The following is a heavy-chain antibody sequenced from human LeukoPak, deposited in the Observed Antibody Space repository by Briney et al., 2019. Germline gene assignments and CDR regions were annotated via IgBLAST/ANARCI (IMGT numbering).Heavy chain of an antibody. CDR1: GFSFSNYN. V-gene: IGHV3-21*01. CDR2: ITRDSIYT. J-gene: IGHJ6*03. CDR3: ARDPYNGYYGDDYYYYMDV. D-gene: IGHD4-17*01. Sequence: GGSLRLSCAASGFSFSNYNMNWLRQTPGKGLEWVSSITRDSIYTFYADSVKGRFTISRDNAKNSLSLQMNSLRAEDTAVYYCARDPYNGYYGDDYYYYMDVWGKGTTVTISS.